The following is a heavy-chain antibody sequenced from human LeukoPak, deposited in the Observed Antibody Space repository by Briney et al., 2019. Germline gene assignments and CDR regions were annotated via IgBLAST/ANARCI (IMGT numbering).Heavy chain of an antibody. CDR3: ARRFVDPYFDL. CDR1: GYSISSGYY. Sequence: PSETLSLTCTVSGYSISSGYYWGWIRQPPGKGLEWIGSIYHSGSTYYNPSLKSRVTISVDTSKNQFSLKLSSVTAADTAVYYCARRFVDPYFDLWGRGTLVTVSS. J-gene: IGHJ2*01. CDR2: IYHSGST. D-gene: IGHD2-15*01. V-gene: IGHV4-38-2*02.